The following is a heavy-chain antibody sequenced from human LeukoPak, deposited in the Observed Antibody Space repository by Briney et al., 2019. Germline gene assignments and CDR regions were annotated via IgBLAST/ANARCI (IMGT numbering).Heavy chain of an antibody. J-gene: IGHJ3*02. CDR2: ITSDGSST. CDR3: ARERGDDGWHPDAFDI. V-gene: IGHV3-74*01. Sequence: GGSLRLSCVASGFTFSNFWLHWVRQAPGQGLVWVARITSDGSSTGYADSVKDRFTIARDNAKNTLYLQMNSLRAEDTALYYCARERGDDGWHPDAFDIWGQGAMVTVSS. D-gene: IGHD5-24*01. CDR1: GFTFSNFW.